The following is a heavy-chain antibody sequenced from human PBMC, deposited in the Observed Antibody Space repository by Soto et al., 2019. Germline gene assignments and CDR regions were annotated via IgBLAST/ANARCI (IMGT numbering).Heavy chain of an antibody. D-gene: IGHD3-16*01. CDR2: VSSTGSTI. Sequence: GGSLRLACAASGFTFSDYYMSWIRQAPGKGLEWVSYVSSTGSTIYYTDSVKGRFTISRDNSRNTVYLQMNSLRADDTAVYYCAKDRLAGGFDYWGQGTLVTVS. J-gene: IGHJ4*02. CDR3: AKDRLAGGFDY. V-gene: IGHV3-11*01. CDR1: GFTFSDYY.